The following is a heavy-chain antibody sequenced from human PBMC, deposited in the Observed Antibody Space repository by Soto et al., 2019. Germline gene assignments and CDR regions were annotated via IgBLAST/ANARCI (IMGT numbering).Heavy chain of an antibody. CDR2: IYPGDSDT. J-gene: IGHJ4*02. CDR3: ARHFGYCDTTICSPADY. CDR1: GYSFTSYW. D-gene: IGHD2-2*03. V-gene: IGHV5-51*01. Sequence: PGESLKISCKGSGYSFTSYWIGWVRQMPGKGLEWMGIIYPGDSDTTYSPSFQGQVTISADKSISTAYLQWSSLKASDTARYYCARHFGYCDTTICSPADYWGQGTLVTVSS.